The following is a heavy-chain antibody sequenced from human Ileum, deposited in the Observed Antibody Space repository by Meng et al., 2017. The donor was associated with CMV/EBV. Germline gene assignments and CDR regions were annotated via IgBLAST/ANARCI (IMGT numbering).Heavy chain of an antibody. D-gene: IGHD4-17*01. CDR1: GGSISTYS. J-gene: IGHJ4*02. CDR2: INAGGST. Sequence: HLPESGPGLVKPSETLSLPCAVSGGSISTYSWTWVRQPAGKGLEWIGRINAGGSTNDNPSLKSRVTMSVDTSKNQFSLKVTSVTAADTAVYYCAREENTVNQFEYWGQGALVTVSS. V-gene: IGHV4-4*07. CDR3: AREENTVNQFEY.